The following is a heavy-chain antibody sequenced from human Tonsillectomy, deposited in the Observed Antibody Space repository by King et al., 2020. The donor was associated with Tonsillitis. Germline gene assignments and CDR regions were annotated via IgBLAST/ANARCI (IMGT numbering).Heavy chain of an antibody. J-gene: IGHJ3*02. V-gene: IGHV1-69*12. CDR2: IIPIFGTT. D-gene: IGHD1-26*01. Sequence: QLVQSGAEVKKPGSSVNVSCKVSGGTFTAISWVRQAPGQGLEWMGGIIPIFGTTNYAQKFQDRVTITADESTSTAYMELTSLRFEDTALYYCARVLGARGAFDIWGPGTMVTVSS. CDR3: ARVLGARGAFDI. CDR1: GGTFTA.